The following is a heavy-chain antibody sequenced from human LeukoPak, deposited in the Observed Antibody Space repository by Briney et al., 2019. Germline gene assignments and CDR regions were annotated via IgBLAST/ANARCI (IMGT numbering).Heavy chain of an antibody. CDR2: ISGSGGGT. V-gene: IGHV3-23*01. J-gene: IGHJ4*02. CDR1: GFTFSSYV. Sequence: GGSLRLSCAASGFTFSSYVMSWVRQAPGEGLEWVSAISGSGGGTYYADSVKGRFTISRDNSENTLYLQMNNLRAEDTAVYYCAKPVCCSSSSRRVPGIYCFDYWGQGTLVTVSS. D-gene: IGHD3-10*01. CDR3: AKPVCCSSSSRRVPGIYCFDY.